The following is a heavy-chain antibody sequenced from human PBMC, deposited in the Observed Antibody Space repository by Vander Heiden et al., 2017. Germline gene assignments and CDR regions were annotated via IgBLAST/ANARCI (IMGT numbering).Heavy chain of an antibody. CDR2: IYSGGRT. CDR1: GFTVSSNY. Sequence: EVQLVDSGGGLIQPGGSLRLSCAASGFTVSSNYMSWVLQAPGKGLEGVSVIYSGGRTYDADSVKGRFTISRDNSKNTLYLQMNSLRTEDTAVYYCARTRFYFDLWGRGTLVTASS. V-gene: IGHV3-53*01. J-gene: IGHJ2*01. CDR3: ARTRFYFDL.